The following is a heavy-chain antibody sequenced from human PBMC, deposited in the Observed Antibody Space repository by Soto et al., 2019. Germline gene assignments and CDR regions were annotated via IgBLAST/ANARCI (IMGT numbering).Heavy chain of an antibody. CDR1: GYSFTSYG. D-gene: IGHD3-9*01. Sequence: ASVKVSCKASGYSFTSYGISWVRQAPGQGLEWMGWISTSNGNTNYAQKLQGRVTMTTDTSTSTAYMELRSLRSDDTAVYYCARDLSRYNILTGYFPNWFAPWGQGTLVTVSS. CDR3: ARDLSRYNILTGYFPNWFAP. V-gene: IGHV1-18*01. J-gene: IGHJ5*02. CDR2: ISTSNGNT.